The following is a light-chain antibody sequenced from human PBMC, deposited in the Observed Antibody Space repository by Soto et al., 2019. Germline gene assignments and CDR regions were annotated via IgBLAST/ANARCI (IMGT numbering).Light chain of an antibody. V-gene: IGKV3-15*01. CDR2: GAS. J-gene: IGKJ1*01. CDR3: QPYNNWLWT. CDR1: QSVNNK. Sequence: EIVMTQSPATLSVSPGERATLSCRASQSVNNKLAWFQQKPGQAPRLLIFGASSRATGIPARFSGSGSGTEFTLTISSLQFEDIAVYYCQPYNNWLWTFGQGTKVEIK.